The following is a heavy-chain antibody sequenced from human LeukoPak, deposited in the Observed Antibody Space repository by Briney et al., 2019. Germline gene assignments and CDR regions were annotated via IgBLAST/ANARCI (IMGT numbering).Heavy chain of an antibody. CDR1: GFASSSDA. J-gene: IGHJ4*02. D-gene: IGHD3-3*01. V-gene: IGHV3-23*01. CDR3: ARGTQYYDFWSGYYGIDY. Sequence: GGSLRLSCAASGFASSSDAMSWVRQAPGKGLEWVSGISGSGRTTYYTDSVKGRFTISRDNAKNTLYLQMNSLRAEDTAVYYCARGTQYYDFWSGYYGIDYWGQGTLVTVSS. CDR2: ISGSGRTT.